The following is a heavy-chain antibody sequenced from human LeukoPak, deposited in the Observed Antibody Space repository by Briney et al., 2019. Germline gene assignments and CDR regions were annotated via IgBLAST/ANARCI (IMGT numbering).Heavy chain of an antibody. CDR2: INPGGGST. CDR3: ARDSRYDSSGYAFDI. D-gene: IGHD3-22*01. CDR1: GYTFTSYY. V-gene: IGHV1-46*01. Sequence: GASVKVSCKASGYTFTSYYMHWVRQAPGQGLEWMRIINPGGGSTSYAQKFQGRVTMTRDTSTSTVYMELRSLSSEDTAVYYCARDSRYDSSGYAFDIWGQGTMVTVSS. J-gene: IGHJ3*02.